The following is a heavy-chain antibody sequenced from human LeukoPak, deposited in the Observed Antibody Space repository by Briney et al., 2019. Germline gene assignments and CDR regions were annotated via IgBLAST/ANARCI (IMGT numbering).Heavy chain of an antibody. Sequence: ASVKVSCKASGYTFTSYGISWVRQAPGQGLEWMGWMSAYNGNTNYAQKLQGRVTMTTDTSTSTAYMELRSLRSDDTAVYYCARGQGPYYYGSGSSTFDYWGQGTLVTVSS. J-gene: IGHJ4*02. CDR3: ARGQGPYYYGSGSSTFDY. CDR1: GYTFTSYG. D-gene: IGHD3-10*01. CDR2: MSAYNGNT. V-gene: IGHV1-18*04.